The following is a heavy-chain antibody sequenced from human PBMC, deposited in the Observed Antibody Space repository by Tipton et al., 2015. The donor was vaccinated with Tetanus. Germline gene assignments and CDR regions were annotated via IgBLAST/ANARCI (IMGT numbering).Heavy chain of an antibody. Sequence: QLVQSGAEMKKPGASVKVSCKASGYTFTGYYIYWVRQAPGQGLEWMGWIDPNSGGTVYAQKFQGRVTMTRDTSISTAHMERRSLRSDDTAVYYCARDRGDYIYYGMDVWGPGTTVTVS. V-gene: IGHV1-2*02. D-gene: IGHD3-22*01. J-gene: IGHJ6*02. CDR1: GYTFTGYY. CDR3: ARDRGDYIYYGMDV. CDR2: IDPNSGGT.